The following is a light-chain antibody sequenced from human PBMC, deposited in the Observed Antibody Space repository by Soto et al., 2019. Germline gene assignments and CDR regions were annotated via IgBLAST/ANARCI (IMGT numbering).Light chain of an antibody. CDR3: MQALQSPRT. V-gene: IGKV2-28*01. J-gene: IGKJ2*01. CDR2: LGS. CDR1: QRLLHSNGYNY. Sequence: DVVMTQSPLSLPVTPGEPASISCNSSQRLLHSNGYNYLDWYLQRQGQSPQLLIYLGSNRASGVPDRFSGSGSGTDFTLKISRAEAEDVGVYYCMQALQSPRTFGQGTKLEIK.